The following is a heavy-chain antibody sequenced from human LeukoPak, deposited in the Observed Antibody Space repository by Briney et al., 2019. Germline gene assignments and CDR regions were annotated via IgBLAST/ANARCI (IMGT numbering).Heavy chain of an antibody. CDR1: GFTFSIYD. J-gene: IGHJ4*02. CDR2: ISSSSSTI. D-gene: IGHD1-26*01. V-gene: IGHV3-48*01. Sequence: GGSLRLSCAASGFTFSIYDMNWVRQAPGKGLEWVSYISSSSSTIYYADSVKGRFTISRDNSKNTLYLQMDSLRAEDTAVYYCAREGGYSGSYRDCYFDYWGQGTLVTVSS. CDR3: AREGGYSGSYRDCYFDY.